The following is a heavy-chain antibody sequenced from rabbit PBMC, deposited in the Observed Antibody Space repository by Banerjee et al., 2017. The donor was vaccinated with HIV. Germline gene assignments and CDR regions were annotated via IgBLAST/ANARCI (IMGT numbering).Heavy chain of an antibody. J-gene: IGHJ4*01. Sequence: QEQLVESGGGLVKPEGSLTLTCTASGFSFSNKYVMCWVRQAPGKGLEWIAYIYPEYGTADYASWVNGRFTISPDNAQNTVFLRVTSLTAADTATYFCARDLAGVIGWNFNLWGPGTLVTVS. D-gene: IGHD4-1*01. CDR2: IYPEYGTA. CDR1: GFSFSNKYV. CDR3: ARDLAGVIGWNFNL. V-gene: IGHV1S45*01.